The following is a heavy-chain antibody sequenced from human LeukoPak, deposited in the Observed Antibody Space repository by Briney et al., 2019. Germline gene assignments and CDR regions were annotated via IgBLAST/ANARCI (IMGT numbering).Heavy chain of an antibody. D-gene: IGHD1-26*01. Sequence: PSETLSLTCTVSGGSISSSSYYWGWIRQPPGKGLEWIGSIYYSGSTYYNPSLKSRVTISVDTSKNQFSLKLSSVTAADTAVYYCARRLVGATTLFDYWGQGTLATVSS. CDR1: GGSISSSSYY. V-gene: IGHV4-39*01. J-gene: IGHJ4*02. CDR3: ARRLVGATTLFDY. CDR2: IYYSGST.